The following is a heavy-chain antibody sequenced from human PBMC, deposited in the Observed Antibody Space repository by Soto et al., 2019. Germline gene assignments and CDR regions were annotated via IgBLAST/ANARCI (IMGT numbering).Heavy chain of an antibody. Sequence: EVQLLESGGGLVQPGGSLRLSCAASGFTFGSYAMSWVRQAPGKGLEWVSTISGSGGSTYYADSVKGRFTISRDNSKNTLYLQMNSLRAEDTAVYYCAKDGDNYDYYYGMDVWGQGTLVTVSS. CDR2: ISGSGGST. J-gene: IGHJ6*02. CDR1: GFTFGSYA. CDR3: AKDGDNYDYYYGMDV. D-gene: IGHD1-20*01. V-gene: IGHV3-23*01.